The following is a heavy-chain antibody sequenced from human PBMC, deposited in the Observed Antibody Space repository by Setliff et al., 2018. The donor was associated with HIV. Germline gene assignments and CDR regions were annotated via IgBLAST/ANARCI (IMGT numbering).Heavy chain of an antibody. CDR1: GDSINSHF. CDR3: ARGGKRAFDI. Sequence: SATLSLTCTVSGDSINSHFWTWIRQSPRKGLEWIGYISSTGAAWYNPSLRSRVTMSIDTSKIHFSLTLSSVSGADTALYFCARGGKRAFDIWGQGAMVTVS. CDR2: ISSTGAA. J-gene: IGHJ3*02. V-gene: IGHV4-59*11.